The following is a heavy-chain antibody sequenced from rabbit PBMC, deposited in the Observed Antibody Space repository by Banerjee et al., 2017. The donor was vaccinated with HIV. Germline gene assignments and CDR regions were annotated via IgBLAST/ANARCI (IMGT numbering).Heavy chain of an antibody. D-gene: IGHD6-1*01. Sequence: QSLEESGGDLVKPGASLTLTCTASGFSFSSSYYMCWVRQAPGKGLEWIACIYAGSSGSTYYASWAKGRFPISSHNAQNTLYLQLNSLTAADTATYFCARGADYVHWSYDLWGPGTLVTVS. CDR3: ARGADYVHWSYDL. J-gene: IGHJ4*01. CDR1: GFSFSSSYY. CDR2: IYAGSSGST. V-gene: IGHV1S40*01.